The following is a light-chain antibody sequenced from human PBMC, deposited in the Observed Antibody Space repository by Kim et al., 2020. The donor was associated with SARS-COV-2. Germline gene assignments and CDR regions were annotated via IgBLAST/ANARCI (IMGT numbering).Light chain of an antibody. Sequence: IQLTQFSSTLSASVGERVTMTCRASQTINSWLAWYQQKPGKAPKLLIYTASTLQNGVPSRFSGSKSGTEFTLTISSLQPDDFATYYCQHYNGYPLTFGGGTKVDIK. J-gene: IGKJ4*01. CDR3: QHYNGYPLT. V-gene: IGKV1-5*03. CDR2: TAS. CDR1: QTINSW.